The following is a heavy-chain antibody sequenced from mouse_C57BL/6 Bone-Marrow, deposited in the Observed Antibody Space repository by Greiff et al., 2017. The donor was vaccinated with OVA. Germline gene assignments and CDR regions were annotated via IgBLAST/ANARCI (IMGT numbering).Heavy chain of an antibody. CDR1: GFTFGSYG. J-gene: IGHJ3*01. Sequence: DVKLVESGGDLVKPGGSLKLSCAASGFTFGSYGMSWVRQTPDKRLEWVATISSGGSYTYYPDSVKGRFTISRDNAKNTLYLQMSSLKSEDTAMYYCARHRAWFAYWGQGTLVTVSA. CDR2: ISSGGSYT. CDR3: ARHRAWFAY. V-gene: IGHV5-6*02. D-gene: IGHD3-1*01.